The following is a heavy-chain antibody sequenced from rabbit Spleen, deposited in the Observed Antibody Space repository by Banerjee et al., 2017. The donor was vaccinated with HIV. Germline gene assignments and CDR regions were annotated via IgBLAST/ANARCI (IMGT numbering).Heavy chain of an antibody. CDR1: GFSFSSSYW. CDR3: ARDLTGVSGGNLGW. Sequence: QSLEESGGDLVKPGASLTLTCTDSGFSFSSSYWICWVRQAPGKGLEWIACIYGGSHGKHDYSVWAKVRFTSTKTSSTTVTVQMTRLIAADTASFFGARDLTGVSGGNLGWWGPGTLVTVS. J-gene: IGHJ4*01. V-gene: IGHV1S40*01. D-gene: IGHD1-1*01. CDR2: IYGGSHGKH.